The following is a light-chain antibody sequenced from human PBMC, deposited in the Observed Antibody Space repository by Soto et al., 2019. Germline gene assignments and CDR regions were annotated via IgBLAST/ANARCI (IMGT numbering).Light chain of an antibody. CDR2: EAS. Sequence: DIQMTQSPSSLSASVGDRVTITCRASQSIVTWLAWYQQKPGKAPKLLIYEASSLESGVPSRFSGTGSGTEFTLTISRLQPDDSATYYCQQVNSSPYTLGQGTKVEIK. CDR1: QSIVTW. J-gene: IGKJ2*01. V-gene: IGKV1-5*03. CDR3: QQVNSSPYT.